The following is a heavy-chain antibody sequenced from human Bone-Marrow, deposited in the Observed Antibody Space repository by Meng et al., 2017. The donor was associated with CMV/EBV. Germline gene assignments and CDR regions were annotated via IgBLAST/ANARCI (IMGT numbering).Heavy chain of an antibody. CDR2: ISSSSSYI. Sequence: GESLKISCAASGFTFSSYSMNWVRQAPGKGLEWVSSISSSSSYIYYADSVKGRFTISRDNAKNSLYLQMNSLRSEDTAVYYCARDIVLRFSEDNFDYWGQGTLVTVSS. CDR1: GFTFSSYS. V-gene: IGHV3-21*01. J-gene: IGHJ4*02. D-gene: IGHD3-3*01. CDR3: ARDIVLRFSEDNFDY.